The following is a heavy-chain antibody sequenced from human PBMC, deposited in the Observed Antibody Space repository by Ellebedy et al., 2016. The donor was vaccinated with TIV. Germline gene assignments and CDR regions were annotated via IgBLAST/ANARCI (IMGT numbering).Heavy chain of an antibody. CDR3: AREQYYYDSRPPEPPFQH. CDR1: GFTFSSYW. V-gene: IGHV3-7*03. J-gene: IGHJ1*01. D-gene: IGHD3-22*01. Sequence: GGSLRLSXAASGFTFSSYWMSWVRQAPGKGLEWVANIKQDGSEKYYVDSVKGRFTISRDNAKNSLYLQMNSLRAEDTAVYYCAREQYYYDSRPPEPPFQHWGQGTLVTVSS. CDR2: IKQDGSEK.